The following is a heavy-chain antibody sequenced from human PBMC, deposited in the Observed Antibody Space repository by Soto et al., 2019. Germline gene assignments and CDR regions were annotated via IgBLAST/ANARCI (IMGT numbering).Heavy chain of an antibody. V-gene: IGHV4-30-2*01. CDR2: IYHSGST. J-gene: IGHJ4*02. Sequence: SETLSLTCAVSGGSISSGGYSWSWIRQPPGKGLEWIGYIYHSGSTYYNPSLKSRVTISVDRSKNQFSLKLTSVTAVDTAVYYCARGMALFDYWGQGTLVTVSS. CDR3: ARGMALFDY. CDR1: GGSISSGGYS.